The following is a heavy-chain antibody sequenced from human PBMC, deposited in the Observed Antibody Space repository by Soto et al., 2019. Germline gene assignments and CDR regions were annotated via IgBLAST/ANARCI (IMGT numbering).Heavy chain of an antibody. CDR2: IHYSGST. V-gene: IGHV4-59*01. D-gene: IGHD2-21*01. CDR3: ARDPGLAYYGGDCYFYGMDV. CDR1: GGSISSYY. J-gene: IGHJ6*02. Sequence: PSETLSLTCTVSGGSISSYYWSWIRQPPGKGLEWIGYIHYSGSTNYNPSLKSRVTISVDTSKNQFSLKLSSVTAADTAVYYCARDPGLAYYGGDCYFYGMDVWGQGTTVTVSS.